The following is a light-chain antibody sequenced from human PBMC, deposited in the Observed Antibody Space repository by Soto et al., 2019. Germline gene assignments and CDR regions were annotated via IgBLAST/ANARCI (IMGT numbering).Light chain of an antibody. CDR1: SSDVGGYNY. CDR3: SSYTSSSTLGPNYV. J-gene: IGLJ1*01. V-gene: IGLV2-14*01. CDR2: EVS. Sequence: QLVLTQPASVSGSPGQSITISCTGTSSDVGGYNYVSWYQQHPGKAPKLMIYEVSNRPSGVSNRFSGSKSGNTASLTISGLQAEDEADYYCSSYTSSSTLGPNYVFGTGTKVTVL.